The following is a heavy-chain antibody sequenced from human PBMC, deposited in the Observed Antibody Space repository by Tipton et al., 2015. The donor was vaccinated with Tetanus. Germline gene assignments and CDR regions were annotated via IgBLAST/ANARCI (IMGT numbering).Heavy chain of an antibody. CDR1: GYTFTGYY. V-gene: IGHV1-2*06. CDR3: ARVEDIVVVVAATRQNYYYGMDV. Sequence: QSGPEVKKPGASVKVSCKASGYTFTGYYMHWVRQAPGQGLEWMGRINPNSGGTNYAQKFQGRVTMTTDTSTSTAYMELRSLRSDDTAVYYCARVEDIVVVVAATRQNYYYGMDVWGQGTTVTVSS. D-gene: IGHD2-15*01. J-gene: IGHJ6*02. CDR2: INPNSGGT.